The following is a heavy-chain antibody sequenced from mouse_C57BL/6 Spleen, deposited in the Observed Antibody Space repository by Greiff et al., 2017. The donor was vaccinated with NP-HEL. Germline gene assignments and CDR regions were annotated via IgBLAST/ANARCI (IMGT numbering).Heavy chain of an antibody. CDR1: GFTFSSYA. CDR2: ISDGGSYT. V-gene: IGHV5-4*03. Sequence: EVKVEESGGGLVKPGGSLKLSCAASGFTFSSYAMSWVRQTPEKRLEWVATISDGGSYTYYPDTVKGRFPISRDNAMNHLYLQMRHLTSEDTAMYYCARDTIYGSKGLYYFDYWGQGTTLTVSS. CDR3: ARDTIYGSKGLYYFDY. D-gene: IGHD1-1*01. J-gene: IGHJ2*01.